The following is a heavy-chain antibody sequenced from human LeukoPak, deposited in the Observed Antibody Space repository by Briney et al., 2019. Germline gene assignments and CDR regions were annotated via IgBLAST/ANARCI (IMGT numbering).Heavy chain of an antibody. Sequence: GGSLRLSCAASGFTFSGYSMNWVRQAPGRGLEWVSSIRPSGDNTYYGDSVKGRFTISRDNSKNTVYLQMNNMRVDDTAVSYCARVAGWHWFDPWGQGTLVTVSS. CDR1: GFTFSGYS. CDR2: IRPSGDNT. V-gene: IGHV3-23*01. J-gene: IGHJ5*02. CDR3: ARVAGWHWFDP. D-gene: IGHD6-19*01.